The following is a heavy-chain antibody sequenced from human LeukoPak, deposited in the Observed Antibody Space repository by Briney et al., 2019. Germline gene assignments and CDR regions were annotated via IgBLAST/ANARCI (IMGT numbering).Heavy chain of an antibody. Sequence: GGSLRLSCAASGFTFSGSAMHWVRQASGKGLEWVGRIRSKANNYATAYAASVKGRFTISRDDSKNTAYLQMNSLKTKDTAVYYCTRHSFIAEAGDPIDYWGQGTLVTVSS. D-gene: IGHD7-27*01. CDR3: TRHSFIAEAGDPIDY. CDR1: GFTFSGSA. V-gene: IGHV3-73*01. CDR2: IRSKANNYAT. J-gene: IGHJ4*02.